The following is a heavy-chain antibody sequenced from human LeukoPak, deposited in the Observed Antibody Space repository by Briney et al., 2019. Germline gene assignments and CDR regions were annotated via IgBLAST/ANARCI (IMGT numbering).Heavy chain of an antibody. J-gene: IGHJ4*02. CDR1: GFTFSYYW. Sequence: GGSLRLSCAASGFTFSYYWMHWVRQAPGKGLVWVSRINSDGRSTSYADSVKGRFTISRDNAKNTLYLQMNSLRAEDTAVYYRARGYYDSSGYYLIDYWGQGTLVTVSS. CDR3: ARGYYDSSGYYLIDY. D-gene: IGHD3-22*01. V-gene: IGHV3-74*01. CDR2: INSDGRST.